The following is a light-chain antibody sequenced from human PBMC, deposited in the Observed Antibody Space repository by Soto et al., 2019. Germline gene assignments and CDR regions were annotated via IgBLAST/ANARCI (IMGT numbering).Light chain of an antibody. J-gene: IGLJ3*02. CDR1: SSDVGAYNY. CDR3: SSYTSSTSQV. V-gene: IGLV2-14*01. CDR2: QVG. Sequence: SVLTQPASVSGSRGQSITISCAGTSSDVGAYNYVSWYQQHPGKAPKLGIYQVGDRPSGVSNRFSGSKSGNTASLTISGLQAEDEADYYCSSYTSSTSQVFGGGTKLTVL.